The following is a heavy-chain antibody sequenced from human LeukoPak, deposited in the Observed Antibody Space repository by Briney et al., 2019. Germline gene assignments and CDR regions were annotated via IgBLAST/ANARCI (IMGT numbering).Heavy chain of an antibody. CDR1: GFTFSSSA. CDR3: AKSYTVTTLYYYDSSGYSPFDY. J-gene: IGHJ4*02. Sequence: GGSLRLSCAASGFTFSSSAMSWVRQVPGKGLEWVSGISASGGSTSYADSVRGRFTISRDNSKNTLYLQMNSLRAEDTAVYYCAKSYTVTTLYYYDSSGYSPFDYWGQGTLVTVSS. CDR2: ISASGGST. V-gene: IGHV3-23*01. D-gene: IGHD3-22*01.